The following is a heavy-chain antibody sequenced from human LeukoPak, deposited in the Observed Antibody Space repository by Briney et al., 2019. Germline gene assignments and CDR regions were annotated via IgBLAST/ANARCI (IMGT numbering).Heavy chain of an antibody. D-gene: IGHD1-26*01. Sequence: ASVKVSCKASGYTFTSYYMHWVRQAPGQGLEWMGIINPSGGSTSYAQKFQGRVTMTRDTSTSTVYMELSSLRSEDTAVYYCARTPTASARASARGDYWGQGTLVTVSS. CDR1: GYTFTSYY. CDR3: ARTPTASARASARGDY. J-gene: IGHJ4*02. V-gene: IGHV1-46*01. CDR2: INPSGGST.